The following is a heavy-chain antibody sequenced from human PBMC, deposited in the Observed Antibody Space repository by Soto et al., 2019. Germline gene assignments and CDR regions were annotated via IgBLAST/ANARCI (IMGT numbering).Heavy chain of an antibody. CDR3: AKGGRQWLVTSDFNY. V-gene: IGHV3-30*18. Sequence: VQLVESGGGVVQPGRSLRLSCAASGFTFSDYAMHWVRQAPGKGLEWVAVVSHDGSKTHYADSVKGRFTIPRDSSKNTVSLEMTSLRAEDTAVYYCAKGGRQWLVTSDFNYWGQGALVTVSS. CDR1: GFTFSDYA. D-gene: IGHD6-19*01. CDR2: VSHDGSKT. J-gene: IGHJ4*02.